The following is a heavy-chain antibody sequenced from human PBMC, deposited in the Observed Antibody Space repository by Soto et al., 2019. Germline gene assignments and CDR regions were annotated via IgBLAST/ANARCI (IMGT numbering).Heavy chain of an antibody. CDR3: AQSIFYGSGSHFFDS. D-gene: IGHD3-10*01. Sequence: GSGPTLVDPPQTLTLTCTFSGVSLTPNGVGVSWVRQPPGKALEWLALIYWDDGERYSPSLKNRLTITKDTSRNQVVLTMTNMDPVDTATYYCAQSIFYGSGSHFFDSWGQGTLVTVSS. CDR2: IYWDDGE. J-gene: IGHJ4*02. V-gene: IGHV2-5*02. CDR1: GVSLTPNGVG.